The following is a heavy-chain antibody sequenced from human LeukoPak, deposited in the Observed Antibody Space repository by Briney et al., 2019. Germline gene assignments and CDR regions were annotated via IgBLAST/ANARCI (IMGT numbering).Heavy chain of an antibody. J-gene: IGHJ4*02. V-gene: IGHV3-7*01. CDR1: GFTFSNYW. CDR2: IDRDGDEK. D-gene: IGHD3-16*01. Sequence: GGSLRLFCEASGFTFSNYWMRWVRRAQGKGPQWVANIDRDGDEKNYVDSVKGRFTISRDNAKNSLYLQMNSLRADDMAVYFCARDVNVGYFDYWGQGILVTVSS. CDR3: ARDVNVGYFDY.